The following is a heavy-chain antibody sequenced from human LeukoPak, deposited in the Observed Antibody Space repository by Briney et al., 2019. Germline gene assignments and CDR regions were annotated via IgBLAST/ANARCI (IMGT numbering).Heavy chain of an antibody. CDR3: LRGDDFHI. CDR1: GFTFSNYW. V-gene: IGHV3-74*01. J-gene: IGHJ3*02. CDR2: INSDGSTT. Sequence: GGSPRLSCAASGFTFSNYWMHWVRQAPGKGLVWVSRINSDGSTTNYADSVKGRFTISRDNAKNTLHLQMNSLRAEDTAVYYCLRGDDFHIWGQGTMVTVSS.